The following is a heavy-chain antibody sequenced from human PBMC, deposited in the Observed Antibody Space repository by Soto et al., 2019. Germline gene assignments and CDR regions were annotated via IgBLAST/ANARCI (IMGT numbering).Heavy chain of an antibody. CDR1: GYTFTSYG. D-gene: IGHD3-22*01. CDR3: ARGTEDYYDSSGYSADLDY. CDR2: ISAYNGNT. V-gene: IGHV1-18*01. J-gene: IGHJ4*02. Sequence: ASVKVSCKASGYTFTSYGISWVRQAPGQGLEWMGWISAYNGNTNCAQKLQGRVTMTTDTSTSTAYMELRSLRSDDTAVYYCARGTEDYYDSSGYSADLDYWGQGTLVTVSS.